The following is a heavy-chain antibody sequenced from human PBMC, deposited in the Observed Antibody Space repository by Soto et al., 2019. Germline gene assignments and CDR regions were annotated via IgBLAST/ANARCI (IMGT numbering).Heavy chain of an antibody. Sequence: SETLSLACTVSGGSISSGGYYWSWIRQHPGKGLEWIGYIYYSGSTYYNPSLKSRVTISVDTSKNQFSLNLRSVTAADTGVYYCAKGGRFPEARYYFLDVWGNGTTVTVSS. V-gene: IGHV4-31*03. CDR2: IYYSGST. J-gene: IGHJ6*03. CDR3: AKGGRFPEARYYFLDV. D-gene: IGHD3-3*01. CDR1: GGSISSGGYY.